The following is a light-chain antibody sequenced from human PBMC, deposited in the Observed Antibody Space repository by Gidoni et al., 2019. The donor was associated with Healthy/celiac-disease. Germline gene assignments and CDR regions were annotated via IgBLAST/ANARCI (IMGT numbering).Light chain of an antibody. CDR2: GAS. CDR3: QQYGSSPGIT. J-gene: IGKJ5*01. V-gene: IGKV3-20*01. CDR1: QSVSSSY. Sequence: EIVLTPSRGTLSLSPGERATLSCRASQSVSSSYLAWYQQKPGQAPRLLIYGASSRATGIPDRFSGSGSGTDFTLTISRLEPEDFAVYYCQQYGSSPGITFGQGTRLEIK.